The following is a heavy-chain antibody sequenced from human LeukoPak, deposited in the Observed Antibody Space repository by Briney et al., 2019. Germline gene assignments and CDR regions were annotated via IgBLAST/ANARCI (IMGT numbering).Heavy chain of an antibody. Sequence: SETLSLTCTVSGGSISNSHWSWLRQPAGKGLEWIGRVSASGNTNYNPSLESRVTMSLDTSKNQFSLHLTSVTAADTAVYYCAREPVLRYFDPTGYYFDYWGQGILVTVSS. V-gene: IGHV4-4*07. CDR3: AREPVLRYFDPTGYYFDY. J-gene: IGHJ4*02. CDR2: VSASGNT. CDR1: GGSISNSH. D-gene: IGHD3-9*01.